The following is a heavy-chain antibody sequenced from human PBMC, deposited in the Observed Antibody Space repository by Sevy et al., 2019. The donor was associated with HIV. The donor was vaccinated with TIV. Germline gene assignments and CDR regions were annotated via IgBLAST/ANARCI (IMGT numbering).Heavy chain of an antibody. J-gene: IGHJ5*02. D-gene: IGHD3-10*01. V-gene: IGHV3-21*01. CDR2: ISSSSSYI. Sequence: GGSLRLSCAASGFTFSSYSMNWVRQAPGKGLEWVSSISSSSSYIYYADSVKGRFTHSSDNAMNSLDLEMHSLRSEDTAVYYCARGSPYYYGSGSSDWFDPWGQGTLVTVSS. CDR1: GFTFSSYS. CDR3: ARGSPYYYGSGSSDWFDP.